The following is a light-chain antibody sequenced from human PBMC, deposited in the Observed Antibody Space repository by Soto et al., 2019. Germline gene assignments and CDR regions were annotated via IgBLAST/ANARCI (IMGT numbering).Light chain of an antibody. CDR1: NIGSKN. J-gene: IGLJ2*01. CDR3: QVWDSSTV. CDR2: RDS. Sequence: SYELTRPLSVSVALGQTARITCGGNNIGSKNVHWYQQNPGQAPVLVIYRDSNRPSGIPERFSGSNSGNTATLTISRAQAGDEADYYCQVWDSSTVFGGGTKLTVL. V-gene: IGLV3-9*01.